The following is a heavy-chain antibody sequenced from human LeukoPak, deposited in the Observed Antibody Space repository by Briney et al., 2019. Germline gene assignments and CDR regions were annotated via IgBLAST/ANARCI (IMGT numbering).Heavy chain of an antibody. CDR1: GFIFNNYA. CDR2: ISWNSGSV. Sequence: GGSLRLSCAGSGFIFNNYAMHWVRQPPGKGLEWVSGISWNSGSVDYADSVKGRFTISRDNAKNSLYLQMNSLRVEDTAFYYCAKDNRRHYTSGPNPDSLHWDQGALVTVSS. CDR3: AKDNRRHYTSGPNPDSLH. J-gene: IGHJ4*02. D-gene: IGHD6-19*01. V-gene: IGHV3-9*01.